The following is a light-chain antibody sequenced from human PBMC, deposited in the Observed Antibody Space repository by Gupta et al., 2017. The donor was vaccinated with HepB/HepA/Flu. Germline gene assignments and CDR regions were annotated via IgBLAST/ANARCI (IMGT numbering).Light chain of an antibody. Sequence: DVVITQPLPSLLVTLGQAASISCRSSQSLVYSDGNTYLNWFQLRPGQSQRRLIYKVSNRDSEVPDRFSGSGSGTDFTLKISRVEAEDVGVDYCKQGTHWPRMYTFGQGTKLEIK. CDR2: KVS. CDR3: KQGTHWPRMYT. J-gene: IGKJ2*01. CDR1: QSLVYSDGNTY. V-gene: IGKV2-30*01.